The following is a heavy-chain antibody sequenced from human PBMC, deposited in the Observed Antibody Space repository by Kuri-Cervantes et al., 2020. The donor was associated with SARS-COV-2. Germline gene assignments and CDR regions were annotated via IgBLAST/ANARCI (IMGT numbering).Heavy chain of an antibody. D-gene: IGHD2/OR15-2a*01. V-gene: IGHV4-59*11. CDR1: GDSMSRRY. Sequence: GSLRLSCNVSGDSMSRRYWNWIRQPPGRGLEWIGYIYYSGSTNYNPSLKSRATISADTSRNQFSLKLRSVTAADTAVYYCVRDLRIWGFDPWGQGTLVTVSS. CDR2: IYYSGST. J-gene: IGHJ5*02. CDR3: VRDLRIWGFDP.